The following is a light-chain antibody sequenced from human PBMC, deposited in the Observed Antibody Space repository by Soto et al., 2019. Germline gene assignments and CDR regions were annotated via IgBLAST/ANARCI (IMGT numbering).Light chain of an antibody. CDR1: SSNIGSNT. V-gene: IGLV1-44*01. J-gene: IGLJ2*01. CDR2: NND. CDR3: CSYAGSYILGV. Sequence: QSVLTQPPSTSGTPGQRVTISCSGSSSNIGSNTVNWYQQLPKTAPKLLIYNNDQRPSGVPDRFSGSKSGTSASLAISGLQSEDEADYYCCSYAGSYILGVFGGGTKLTVL.